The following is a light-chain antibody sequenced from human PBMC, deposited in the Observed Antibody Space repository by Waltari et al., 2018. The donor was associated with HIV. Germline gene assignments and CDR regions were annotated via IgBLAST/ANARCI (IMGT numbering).Light chain of an antibody. CDR3: MQSAQFPLT. J-gene: IGKJ4*01. CDR2: EVS. Sequence: EIVMTQTPPSLSVAPGQAASISCKSSETLLQSDGKTYFYWYVQKTGQPPQLLLYEVSNRFAGVPDRFSGSVSGTDFTLIMSRVEAEDVGVYYCMQSAQFPLTFGGGTKVEIK. V-gene: IGKV2D-29*01. CDR1: ETLLQSDGKTY.